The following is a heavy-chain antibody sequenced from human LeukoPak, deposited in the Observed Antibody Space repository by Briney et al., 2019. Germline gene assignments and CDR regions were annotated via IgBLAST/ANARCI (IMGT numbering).Heavy chain of an antibody. D-gene: IGHD3-16*02. V-gene: IGHV3-23*01. CDR1: GFTFSNYA. Sequence: GGSLRLSCAASGFTFSNYAMSWVRQARGKGLEWVSTIGGSGDSTYYANSVKGRFTISRDNSKNTLYLQMNSLRAEDTAVYYCAKDGYDYVWGSYRYSDYWGQGTLVTVSS. J-gene: IGHJ4*02. CDR2: IGGSGDST. CDR3: AKDGYDYVWGSYRYSDY.